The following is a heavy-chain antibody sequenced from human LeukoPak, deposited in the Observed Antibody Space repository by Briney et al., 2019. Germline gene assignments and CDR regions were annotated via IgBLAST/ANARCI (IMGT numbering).Heavy chain of an antibody. V-gene: IGHV4-30-4*08. CDR2: IYYSGST. Sequence: SQTLSLTCTVSGGSISSGDDYWSWIRQPPGKGLEWIGYIYYSGSTYYNPSLKSRVTISVDTSKNQFSLKLSSVTAEDTAVYYCARGIEDYGEYWGQGTLLTVSS. CDR1: GGSISSGDDY. J-gene: IGHJ4*02. CDR3: ARGIEDYGEY. D-gene: IGHD2-21*01.